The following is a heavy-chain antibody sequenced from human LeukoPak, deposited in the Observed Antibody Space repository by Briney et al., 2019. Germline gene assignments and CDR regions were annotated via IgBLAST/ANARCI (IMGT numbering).Heavy chain of an antibody. V-gene: IGHV4-39*07. CDR2: IYHSGST. J-gene: IGHJ4*02. Sequence: PSETLSLTCTVSGGSISSSSYYWGWIRQPPGKGLDWIGSIYHSGSTYYNPSLKSRFTISVDTSKNQFSLKLTSVTAADTAVYYCARYSSSLGYFDYWGQGTLVTVSS. D-gene: IGHD6-6*01. CDR1: GGSISSSSYY. CDR3: ARYSSSLGYFDY.